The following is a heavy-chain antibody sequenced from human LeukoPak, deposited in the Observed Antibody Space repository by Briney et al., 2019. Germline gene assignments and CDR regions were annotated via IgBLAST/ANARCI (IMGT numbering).Heavy chain of an antibody. CDR2: INPNSGGT. CDR1: GYTFTGYY. D-gene: IGHD5-12*01. Sequence: GASVKVSCKASGYTFTGYYMHWVRQAPGQGLEWMGWINPNSGGTNYAQKFQGRVTMTRDTSISTAYMELSRLTSDDTAVYYCARGSHRYIVATIELDYWGQGTLVTVSS. J-gene: IGHJ4*02. V-gene: IGHV1-2*02. CDR3: ARGSHRYIVATIELDY.